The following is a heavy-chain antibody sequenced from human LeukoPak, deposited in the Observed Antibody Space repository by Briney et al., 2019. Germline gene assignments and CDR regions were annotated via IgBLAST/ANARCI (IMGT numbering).Heavy chain of an antibody. Sequence: ASVKVSCKASGYTFTGYYMHWVRQAPGQGHEWMGWINPNSGGTNYAQKFQGRVTMTRDTSISTAYMELSRLRSDDTAVYYCARWLGYAGAFDIWGQGTMVTVSS. CDR2: INPNSGGT. CDR1: GYTFTGYY. J-gene: IGHJ3*02. D-gene: IGHD2-15*01. V-gene: IGHV1-2*02. CDR3: ARWLGYAGAFDI.